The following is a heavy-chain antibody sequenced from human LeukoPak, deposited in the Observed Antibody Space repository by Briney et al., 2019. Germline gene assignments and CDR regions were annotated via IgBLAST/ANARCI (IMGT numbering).Heavy chain of an antibody. V-gene: IGHV3-23*01. Sequence: GGSLRLSCAPSGLTFSSYAMSWVRQAPGKGLKWVSAISGSGTGTYYTDSVKGRFTISRDNSKNTLFLQMNSLRVEDTAVYYCAKGGVSSVYHAFDIWGQGTMVTVSS. D-gene: IGHD2-8*01. CDR3: AKGGVSSVYHAFDI. J-gene: IGHJ3*02. CDR1: GLTFSSYA. CDR2: ISGSGTGT.